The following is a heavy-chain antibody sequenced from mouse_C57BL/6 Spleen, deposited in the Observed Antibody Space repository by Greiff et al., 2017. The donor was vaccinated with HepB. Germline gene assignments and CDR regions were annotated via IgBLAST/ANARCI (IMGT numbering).Heavy chain of an antibody. CDR2: IYPRDGST. J-gene: IGHJ4*01. CDR1: GYTFTDHT. D-gene: IGHD1-1*01. V-gene: IGHV1-78*01. CDR3: ASPYYYGTVNAMDY. Sequence: VQLVESDAELVKPGASVKISCKVSGYTFTDHTIHWMKQRPEQGLEWIGYIYPRDGSTKYNEKFKGKATLTADKSSSTAYMQLNSLTSEDSAVYFCASPYYYGTVNAMDYWGQGTSVTVSS.